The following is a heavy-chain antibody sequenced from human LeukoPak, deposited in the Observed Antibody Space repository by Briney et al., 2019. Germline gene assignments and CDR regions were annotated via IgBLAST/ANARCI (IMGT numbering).Heavy chain of an antibody. D-gene: IGHD5-24*01. V-gene: IGHV1-46*01. CDR1: GYTFTSYY. CDR3: ARALLRDGYNPGAFDI. Sequence: GVSVKVSCKASGYTFTSYYMHWVRQAPGQGLEWMGIINPSGGSTSYAQKFQGRVTMTRDTSTSTVYMELSSLRSEDTAVYYCARALLRDGYNPGAFDIWGQGTMVTVSS. J-gene: IGHJ3*02. CDR2: INPSGGST.